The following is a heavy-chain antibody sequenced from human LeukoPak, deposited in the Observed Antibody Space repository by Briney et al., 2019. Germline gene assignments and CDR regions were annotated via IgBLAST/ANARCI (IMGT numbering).Heavy chain of an antibody. V-gene: IGHV4-39*07. CDR1: GGSISSSSYY. J-gene: IGHJ6*02. CDR3: ARGTSYYYGSGAYGMDV. Sequence: SETLSLTCTVSGGSISSSSYYWGWIRQPPGKGLEWIGEINHSGSTNYNPSLKSRVTISVDTSKNQFSLKLSSVTAADTAVYYCARGTSYYYGSGAYGMDVWGQGTTVTVSS. CDR2: INHSGST. D-gene: IGHD3-10*01.